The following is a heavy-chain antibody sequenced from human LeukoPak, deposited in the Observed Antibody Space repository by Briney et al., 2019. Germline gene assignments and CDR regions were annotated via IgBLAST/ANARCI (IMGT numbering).Heavy chain of an antibody. V-gene: IGHV1-8*01. CDR3: ARAPSPASYAMDV. CDR1: GYPFRSFD. J-gene: IGHJ6*02. CDR2: MNPNSSNT. Sequence: ASVKVSCQASGYPFRSFDVHWVRQAPGQGLEWMGWMNPNSSNTGYAQEFQGRVTMTRNTSINTAYMEVSGLTSEDTAVYYCARAPSPASYAMDVWGQGTTVTVSS.